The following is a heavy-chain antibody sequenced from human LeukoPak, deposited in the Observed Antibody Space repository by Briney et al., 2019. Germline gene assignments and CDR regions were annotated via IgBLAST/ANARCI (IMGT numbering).Heavy chain of an antibody. D-gene: IGHD3-10*01. Sequence: GGSLRLSCAASGFTFSSYAMSWVRQAPGKGLEWVSAISGSGGSTYYADSVKGRFTISRDNSKNTLYLQMNSLRAKDTAVYYCAKALYYYGSGSYSYYFDYWGQGTLVTVSS. CDR3: AKALYYYGSGSYSYYFDY. J-gene: IGHJ4*02. CDR2: ISGSGGST. V-gene: IGHV3-23*01. CDR1: GFTFSSYA.